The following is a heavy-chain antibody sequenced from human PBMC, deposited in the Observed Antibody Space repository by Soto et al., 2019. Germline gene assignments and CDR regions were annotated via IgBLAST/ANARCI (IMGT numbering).Heavy chain of an antibody. J-gene: IGHJ4*02. CDR3: ARGSSLLWFGEGDY. Sequence: EVQLVESGGGLVQPGGSLRLSCAASGFTVSSNYMSWVRQAPGKGLEWVSVIYSGGSTYYADSVNGRFTVSRDNSKNTLYLQTNSLRAEDTAVYYGARGSSLLWFGEGDYWGQGTLVTVSS. V-gene: IGHV3-66*01. CDR1: GFTVSSNY. D-gene: IGHD3-10*01. CDR2: IYSGGST.